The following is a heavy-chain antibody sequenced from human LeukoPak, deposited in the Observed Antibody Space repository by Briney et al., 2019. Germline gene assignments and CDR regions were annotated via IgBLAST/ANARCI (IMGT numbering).Heavy chain of an antibody. D-gene: IGHD3-3*01. CDR2: IYSGGSI. V-gene: IGHV3-53*01. J-gene: IGHJ4*02. CDR1: GFTVSSNY. CDR3: AKGGYYDFWSGYYNFDY. Sequence: GGSLRLSCAASGFTVSSNYMSWVRQAPGKGLEWVSVIYSGGSIYYADSVKGRFTISRDNSKNTLYIQMNSLRAEDTAVYYCAKGGYYDFWSGYYNFDYWGQGTLVTVSS.